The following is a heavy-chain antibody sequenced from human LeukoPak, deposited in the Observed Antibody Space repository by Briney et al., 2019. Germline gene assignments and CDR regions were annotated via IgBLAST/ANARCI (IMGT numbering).Heavy chain of an antibody. J-gene: IGHJ4*02. V-gene: IGHV7-4-1*02. CDR2: INTNTGNP. CDR1: GYTFTSYA. Sequence: ASVKVSCKASGYTFTSYAMNWVRQAPGQGLEWIGWINTNTGNPTYAQGFTGRFVFSLDTSVSTAYLQISSLKAEDTAVYYCARSLYSSGWQQGEFDYWGQGTLVTVSS. CDR3: ARSLYSSGWQQGEFDY. D-gene: IGHD6-19*01.